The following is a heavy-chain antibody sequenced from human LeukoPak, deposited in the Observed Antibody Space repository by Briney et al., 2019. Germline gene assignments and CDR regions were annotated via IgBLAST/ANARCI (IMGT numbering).Heavy chain of an antibody. D-gene: IGHD3-3*01. J-gene: IGHJ5*02. CDR1: GGSISSYY. Sequence: SETLSLTCSVSGGSISSYYWSWIRQPAGKGLEWIGRIYTSGSTNYNPSLKSRVTMSVDTSKNQFSLKLSSVTAADTAVYYCARGVVDYDFWSGFDGNNWFDPWGQGTLVTVSS. V-gene: IGHV4-4*07. CDR3: ARGVVDYDFWSGFDGNNWFDP. CDR2: IYTSGST.